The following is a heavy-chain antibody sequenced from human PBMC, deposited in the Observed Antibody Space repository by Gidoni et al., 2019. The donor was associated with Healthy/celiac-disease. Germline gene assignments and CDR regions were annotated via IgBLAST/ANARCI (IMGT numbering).Heavy chain of an antibody. V-gene: IGHV3-43*01. CDR2: ISWDGGST. J-gene: IGHJ4*02. CDR3: AKDSRSYLRFFHY. Sequence: EVQLVDSGVDVVQPGGSLRRYCAASGFTFDDHTMHWVRQAPGKGLQWVSLISWDGGSTYYADSEKCRFTISIDNSKYSLDLQMNSLRTEDTALYYCAKDSRSYLRFFHYWGQGTLVTVSS. D-gene: IGHD1-26*01. CDR1: GFTFDDHT.